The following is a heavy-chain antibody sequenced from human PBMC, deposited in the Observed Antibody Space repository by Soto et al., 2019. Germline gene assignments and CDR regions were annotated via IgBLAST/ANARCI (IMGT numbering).Heavy chain of an antibody. J-gene: IGHJ6*02. CDR1: GFTFSSYS. CDR3: ARRVVPAAIYYYYYGMDV. D-gene: IGHD2-2*02. Sequence: GGSLRLSCAASGFTFSSYSMNWVRQAPGKGLERVSYISSSSSTIYYADSVKGRFTISRDNAKNSLYLQMNSLRDEDTAVYYCARRVVPAAIYYYYYGMDVWGQGTTVTVPS. CDR2: ISSSSSTI. V-gene: IGHV3-48*02.